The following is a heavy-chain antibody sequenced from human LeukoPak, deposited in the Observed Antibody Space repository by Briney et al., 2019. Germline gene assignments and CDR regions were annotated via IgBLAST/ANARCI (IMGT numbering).Heavy chain of an antibody. V-gene: IGHV3-33*01. CDR3: ARDNYSTPFDY. D-gene: IGHD6-13*01. CDR1: GFTFSSYG. J-gene: IGHJ4*02. CDR2: IWYDGSNK. Sequence: GGSLRLSCAASGFTFSSYGMHWVRQAPGKGLEWVAVIWYDGSNKYYADSVKGRFTTSRDNSKNTLYLQMNSLRAEDTAVYYCARDNYSTPFDYWGQGTLVTVSS.